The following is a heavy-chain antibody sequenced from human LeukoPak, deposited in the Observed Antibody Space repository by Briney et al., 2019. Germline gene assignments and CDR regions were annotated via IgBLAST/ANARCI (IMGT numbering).Heavy chain of an antibody. Sequence: ASVKVSCKASGYTFTSYGFTWVRRAPGQGLEWMGWISAYNGNTDYAQKLQGRVTMTTDTSTSTAYMELRSLRSDDTAVYFCARAYYHDTSSYQGFDFWGQGTLVTVSS. J-gene: IGHJ4*02. CDR3: ARAYYHDTSSYQGFDF. CDR1: GYTFTSYG. CDR2: ISAYNGNT. D-gene: IGHD3-22*01. V-gene: IGHV1-18*01.